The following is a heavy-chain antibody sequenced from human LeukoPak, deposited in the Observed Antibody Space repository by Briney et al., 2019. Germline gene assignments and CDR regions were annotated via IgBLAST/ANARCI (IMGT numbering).Heavy chain of an antibody. Sequence: GGSLRLSCAASGFTFSSYAMSWVRHAPGKGLEWVSAISGSGGSTYYAAYVKGRFTISRDNSKNTLYLKMNSLRAEDTAVYYCAKAGYYYDSSGYYYFDYWGQGTLVTVSS. CDR1: GFTFSSYA. CDR2: ISGSGGST. J-gene: IGHJ4*02. D-gene: IGHD3-22*01. CDR3: AKAGYYYDSSGYYYFDY. V-gene: IGHV3-23*01.